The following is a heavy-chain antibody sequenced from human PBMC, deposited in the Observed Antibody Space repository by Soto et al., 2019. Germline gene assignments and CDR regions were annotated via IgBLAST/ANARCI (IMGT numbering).Heavy chain of an antibody. Sequence: PGRSMTLSCAASGFTFSSYCINWVRQAPGKWLEWVSSISSSRSYIYYADSVKGRFTISRDNAKNSLYLQMNSLRAEDTAVYYCARDITGFDYWGQGTLVTVSS. J-gene: IGHJ4*02. V-gene: IGHV3-21*01. CDR3: ARDITGFDY. CDR1: GFTFSSYC. CDR2: ISSSRSYI. D-gene: IGHD1-20*01.